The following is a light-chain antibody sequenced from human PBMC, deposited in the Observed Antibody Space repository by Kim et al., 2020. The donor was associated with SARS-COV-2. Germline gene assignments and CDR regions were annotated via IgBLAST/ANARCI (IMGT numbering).Light chain of an antibody. CDR3: AAWDDSLNGYA. CDR2: TTN. J-gene: IGLJ1*01. CDR1: TSNIGSNT. Sequence: GQRVTMSCSGRTSNIGSNTLNLYKQLPGTAPKLLIYTTNPRPSGVPDRFSGSKSGTSASLAISGLQCEDEADYYCAAWDDSLNGYAFGSRTKVTVL. V-gene: IGLV1-44*01.